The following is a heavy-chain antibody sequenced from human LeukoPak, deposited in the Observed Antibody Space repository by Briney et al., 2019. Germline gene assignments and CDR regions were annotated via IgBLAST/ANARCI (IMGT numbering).Heavy chain of an antibody. V-gene: IGHV4-39*01. CDR3: ASTYYDFWSGYNPY. J-gene: IGHJ4*02. Sequence: SETLSLTCTVSGGSISSSSYYWGWIRQPPGKGLEWIGSVYYGGGTYYSPSLKSRVTISVDTSKNQFSLKLSSVTAADTAVYYCASTYYDFWSGYNPYWGQGTLVTVSS. CDR2: VYYGGGT. D-gene: IGHD3-3*01. CDR1: GGSISSSSYY.